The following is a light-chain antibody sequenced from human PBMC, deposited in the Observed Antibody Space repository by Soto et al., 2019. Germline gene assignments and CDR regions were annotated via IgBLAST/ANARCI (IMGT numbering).Light chain of an antibody. J-gene: IGKJ1*01. V-gene: IGKV1-9*01. CDR1: QGISSY. CDR2: AAS. Sequence: DLQMTQSPSSVSASVGDRVTITCRASQGISSYLAWYQQKPGKAPKLLIYAASTLQSGVPSRFSGSGSGTDFTLTISSLQPEDFATYYCQQLNSYPPWTFGQGTKVDIK. CDR3: QQLNSYPPWT.